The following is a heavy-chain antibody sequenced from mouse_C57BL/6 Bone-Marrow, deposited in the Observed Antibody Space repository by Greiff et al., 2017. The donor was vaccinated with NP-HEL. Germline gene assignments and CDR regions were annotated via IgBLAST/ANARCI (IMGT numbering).Heavy chain of an antibody. CDR2: IYPGSGST. CDR3: ARWPPGAFDV. Sequence: QVQLQQPGAELVKPGASVKMSCKASGYTFTSYWITWVKQRPGQGLEWIGDIYPGSGSTNDNEKFKSKATLTVDTSSSTAYMQLSSLTSEDSAVYYCARWPPGAFDVWGTGTTVTVSS. J-gene: IGHJ1*03. CDR1: GYTFTSYW. V-gene: IGHV1-55*01.